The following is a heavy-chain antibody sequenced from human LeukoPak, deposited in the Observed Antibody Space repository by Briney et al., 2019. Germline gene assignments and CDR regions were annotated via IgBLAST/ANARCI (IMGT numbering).Heavy chain of an antibody. Sequence: GGSLRLSCAASGFAFNTYSVHWVRQAPGKGLEWVAVISYDGSNKYYADSVKGRFTISRGNSKNTLYLQMNSLRAEDTVVYYCARARAPFDIWGQGTMVTVSS. CDR1: GFAFNTYS. V-gene: IGHV3-30-3*01. CDR3: ARARAPFDI. CDR2: ISYDGSNK. J-gene: IGHJ3*02.